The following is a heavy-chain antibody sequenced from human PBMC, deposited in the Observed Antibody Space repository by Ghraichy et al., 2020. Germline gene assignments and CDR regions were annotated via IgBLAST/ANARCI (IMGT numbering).Heavy chain of an antibody. D-gene: IGHD2-21*02. CDR3: ARLLGDSPPKQTQGDV. CDR2: FFSNGHT. Sequence: GSLRLSCSVSGDSISNYFWTWVRQPVGKGLQWIGRFFSNGHTSYNPSLSSRVTMSVDTSRDQFSLQLTSVTAADTAIYFCARLLGDSPPKQTQGDVWGRGALVTVSS. V-gene: IGHV4-4*07. CDR1: GDSISNYF. J-gene: IGHJ4*02.